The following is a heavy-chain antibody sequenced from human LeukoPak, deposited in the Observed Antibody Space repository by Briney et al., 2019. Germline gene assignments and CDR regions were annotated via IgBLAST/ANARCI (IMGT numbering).Heavy chain of an antibody. V-gene: IGHV3-23*01. CDR2: ISGNGGLT. Sequence: GGSLRLSCAASGFTFNNYAMSWVRQAPGEGLEWVAAISGNGGLTYYTDSVKGRFTISRDNPKNTLYLLMNSLSAEDTALYYCAKEQTSSGYFDYWGQGTLVTVSS. D-gene: IGHD3-10*01. CDR3: AKEQTSSGYFDY. CDR1: GFTFNNYA. J-gene: IGHJ4*02.